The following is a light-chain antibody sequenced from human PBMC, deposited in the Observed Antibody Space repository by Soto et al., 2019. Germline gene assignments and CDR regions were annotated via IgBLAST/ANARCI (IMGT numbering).Light chain of an antibody. V-gene: IGLV2-14*01. CDR2: EVS. Sequence: QSALTQPASVSGSPGQSITISCTGTSSDVGGYDYVSWYQQHPGKAPKLLIFEVSDRPSGVSNRFSGSKSGNTASLTISGLQAEDEADYYCISYTSSSTWVFCGGTKLTVL. CDR1: SSDVGGYDY. J-gene: IGLJ3*02. CDR3: ISYTSSSTWV.